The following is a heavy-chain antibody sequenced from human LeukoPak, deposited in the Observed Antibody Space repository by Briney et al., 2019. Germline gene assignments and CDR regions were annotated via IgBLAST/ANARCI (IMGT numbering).Heavy chain of an antibody. CDR3: ARDKGFSYYYGMDV. J-gene: IGHJ6*02. CDR2: INPNSGGT. V-gene: IGHV1-2*02. D-gene: IGHD3-10*01. CDR1: GYTFTSCD. Sequence: ASVKVSCKASGYTFTSCDINWVRQAPGQGLEWMGWINPNSGGTNYAQKFQGRVTMTRDTSISTAYMELSRLRSEDTAVYYCARDKGFSYYYGMDVWGQGTTVTVSS.